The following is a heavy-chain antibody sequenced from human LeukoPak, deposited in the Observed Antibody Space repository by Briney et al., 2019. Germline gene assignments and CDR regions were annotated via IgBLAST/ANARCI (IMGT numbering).Heavy chain of an antibody. J-gene: IGHJ4*02. CDR2: IYYSGST. D-gene: IGHD6-19*01. V-gene: IGHV4-59*08. CDR3: ARSYSSGWLQFDY. Sequence: SETLSLTCTVSGGSISSYYWSWIRQPPGKGLEWIGYIYYSGSTNYNPSLKSRVTISVDTSKSQFSLKLSSVTAADTAVYYCARSYSSGWLQFDYWGQGTLVTVSS. CDR1: GGSISSYY.